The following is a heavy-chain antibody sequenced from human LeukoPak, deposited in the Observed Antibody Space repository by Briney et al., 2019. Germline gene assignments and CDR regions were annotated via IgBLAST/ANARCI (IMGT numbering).Heavy chain of an antibody. CDR1: GFTLSSYA. CDR2: MSFDVRNT. V-gene: IGHV3-30*03. Sequence: PGGSLRLSCAASGFTLSSYAIHWVRQAPGKGLELVAVMSFDVRNTYYSESVKGRFTITRDNFRNTLYLQMNSLRTEDTAVYYCAFLEGYSYGTGSSYGTDVWGQGTAVTVS. J-gene: IGHJ6*02. D-gene: IGHD5-18*01. CDR3: AFLEGYSYGTGSSYGTDV.